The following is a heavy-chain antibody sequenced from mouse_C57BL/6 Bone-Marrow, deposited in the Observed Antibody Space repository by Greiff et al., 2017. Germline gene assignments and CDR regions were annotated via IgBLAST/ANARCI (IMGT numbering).Heavy chain of an antibody. CDR2: ISYDGSN. CDR1: GYSITSGYY. V-gene: IGHV3-6*01. J-gene: IGHJ2*01. D-gene: IGHD1-1*01. Sequence: EVKVEESGPGLVKPSQSLSLTCSVTGYSITSGYYWNWIRQLPGNKLEWMGYISYDGSNNYNPSLKNRISITRDTSKNQFFLKLNSLTTEDTATYFCARDYYGSSYYWGQGTTLTVSS. CDR3: ARDYYGSSYY.